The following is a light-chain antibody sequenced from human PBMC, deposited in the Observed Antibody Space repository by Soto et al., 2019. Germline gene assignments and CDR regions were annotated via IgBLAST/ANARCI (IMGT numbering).Light chain of an antibody. V-gene: IGKV3D-20*01. Sequence: EIVLTQSPATLSLSPGERATLSLGSSQRVSSSYLAGYQQKPGLAPRLLIYDASGRATGIPDRFSGSGSGTDFTLTISRLEPEDFAVYYCQQYGSSPYTFGQGTKLEIK. CDR3: QQYGSSPYT. CDR1: QRVSSSY. J-gene: IGKJ2*01. CDR2: DAS.